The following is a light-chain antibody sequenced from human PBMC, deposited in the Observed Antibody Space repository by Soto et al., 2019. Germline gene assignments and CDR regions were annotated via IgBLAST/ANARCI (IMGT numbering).Light chain of an antibody. J-gene: IGLJ3*02. CDR3: SVWDNSLSCRV. V-gene: IGLV1-47*01. Sequence: QSVLTQPPSASGTPGQRVNISCSGGSSNIGLNYVYWYQQLPGTAPKLLIYKTGERPSGVPDRSSGSKSGTSASLAISGLRSEDEAEYYCSVWDNSLSCRVFGEGTKVTVL. CDR1: SSNIGLNY. CDR2: KTG.